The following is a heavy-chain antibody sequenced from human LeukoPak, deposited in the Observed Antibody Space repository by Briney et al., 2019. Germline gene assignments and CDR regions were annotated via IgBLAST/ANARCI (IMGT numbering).Heavy chain of an antibody. Sequence: SETLSLTCTVSGDSISKYYWSWIRQSAGKGLEWIGRIYTSGTINYSPSLKSRVAISVDKSKNQFSLKLTSVTAADTAVYYCARIDGDYVWWFDPWGQGTLVTVSP. CDR1: GDSISKYY. CDR2: IYTSGTI. D-gene: IGHD3-16*01. V-gene: IGHV4-4*07. J-gene: IGHJ5*02. CDR3: ARIDGDYVWWFDP.